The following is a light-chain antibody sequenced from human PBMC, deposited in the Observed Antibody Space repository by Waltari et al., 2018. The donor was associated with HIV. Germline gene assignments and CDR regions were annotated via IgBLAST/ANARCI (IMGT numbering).Light chain of an antibody. CDR3: QQYHTNPYT. CDR1: ESISSW. J-gene: IGKJ2*01. CDR2: KAS. Sequence: DIQMTQSPSTLTASVGDRVTIPCRASESISSWLAWYQQKPGKAPKLLIYKASSLESGVPSRFSGSASGTEFSLTISSLQPDDFATYYCQQYHTNPYTFGQGTKMEI. V-gene: IGKV1-5*03.